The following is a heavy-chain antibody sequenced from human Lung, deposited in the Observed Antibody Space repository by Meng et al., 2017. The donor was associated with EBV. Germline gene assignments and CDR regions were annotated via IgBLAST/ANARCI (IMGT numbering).Heavy chain of an antibody. D-gene: IGHD1-7*01. CDR2: ISSGNSYI. CDR1: GFIFSDYN. J-gene: IGHJ5*02. CDR3: ARLTGTGWFDT. Sequence: EVQLVESGGGLVNPGESLRLYFVASGFIFSDYNMNWLRQAPGKGLEWVSSISSGNSYIYYADSVKGRFSISRDNAKNSLSLQMNSLRADDTAVYYCARLTGTGWFDTWGQGTLVTVSS. V-gene: IGHV3-21*02.